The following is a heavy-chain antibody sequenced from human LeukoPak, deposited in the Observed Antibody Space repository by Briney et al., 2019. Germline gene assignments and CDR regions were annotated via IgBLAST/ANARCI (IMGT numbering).Heavy chain of an antibody. D-gene: IGHD6-6*01. V-gene: IGHV5-51*01. CDR3: ARRAGSSEIDY. Sequence: GESLKISCKGSGYSFTSYWVGWVRQMPGTGLEWMGIIYPGDSDTRYSPSFRGQVTISADKSISTTYLQWSSLKASDTAIYYCARRAGSSEIDYWGQGTLVTVSS. CDR2: IYPGDSDT. J-gene: IGHJ4*02. CDR1: GYSFTSYW.